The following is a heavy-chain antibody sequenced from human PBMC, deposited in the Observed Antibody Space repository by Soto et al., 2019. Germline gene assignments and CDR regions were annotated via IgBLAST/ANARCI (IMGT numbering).Heavy chain of an antibody. CDR3: ARQLYYDFWSGSPFDY. D-gene: IGHD3-3*01. CDR2: IYYSGST. J-gene: IGHJ4*02. CDR1: GGSISSYY. V-gene: IGHV4-59*08. Sequence: SETLSLTCTVSGGSISSYYWSWIRQPPGKGLEWIGYIYYSGSTNYNPSLKSRVTISVDTSKNQFSLKLSSVTAADTAVYYCARQLYYDFWSGSPFDYWGQGTLVTVSS.